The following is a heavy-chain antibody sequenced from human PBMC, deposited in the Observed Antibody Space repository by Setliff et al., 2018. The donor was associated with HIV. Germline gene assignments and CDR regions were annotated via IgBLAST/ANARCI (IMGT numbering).Heavy chain of an antibody. CDR2: FYSGGIT. CDR3: ARERGVASGSTWLSFDS. Sequence: SETLSLTCTVSGASISSFSWSWIRQPAGKGLEWIGRFYSGGITSYNPSLKSRLMISVDTSKNQFSLNLRSVTAADTAMYYCARERGVASGSTWLSFDSWGQGALVTVSS. CDR1: GASISSFS. D-gene: IGHD3-10*01. V-gene: IGHV4-4*07. J-gene: IGHJ4*02.